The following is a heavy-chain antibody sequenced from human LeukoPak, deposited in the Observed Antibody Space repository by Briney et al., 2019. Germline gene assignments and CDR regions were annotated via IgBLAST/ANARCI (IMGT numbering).Heavy chain of an antibody. D-gene: IGHD4-17*01. J-gene: IGHJ6*03. CDR3: ARYAVDYGDYVGYYYYYIDV. Sequence: SGKLSCKASGYTFTSYAVDLVRQAPAQGLEWMGWINTNMCNPTDAQAFTGRFVFALATSLTTAYLQISSLKAEDTAVYYCARYAVDYGDYVGYYYYYIDVWGKGTTVTVSS. V-gene: IGHV7-4-1*02. CDR1: GYTFTSYA. CDR2: INTNMCNP.